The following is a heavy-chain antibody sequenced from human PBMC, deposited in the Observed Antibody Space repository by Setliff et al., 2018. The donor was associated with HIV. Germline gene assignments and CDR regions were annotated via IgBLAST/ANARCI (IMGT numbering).Heavy chain of an antibody. CDR1: RYTFSNYC. CDR3: AKHLSPGSGWYSKARGMDV. D-gene: IGHD6-19*01. Sequence: PGESLKISCKDSRYTFSNYCIAWVRQMPGKGLEWMGIIYPGNSDTTYSPSFQGQVTISADKSISTAYLQWSSLKASDTAMYYCAKHLSPGSGWYSKARGMDVWGQGTTVTVSS. J-gene: IGHJ6*02. V-gene: IGHV5-51*01. CDR2: IYPGNSDT.